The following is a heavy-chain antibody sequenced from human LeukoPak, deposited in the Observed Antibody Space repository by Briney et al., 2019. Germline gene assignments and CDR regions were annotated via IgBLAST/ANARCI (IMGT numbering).Heavy chain of an antibody. CDR3: SGAWSINWFDP. J-gene: IGHJ5*02. D-gene: IGHD2-8*02. CDR1: GGSISSSSYY. V-gene: IGHV4-39*01. Sequence: SETLSLTCTASGGSISSSSYYWGWIRQPPGKGLEWIGSIYYSGSTYYNPSLKSRVTISVDTSKNQFSLKLSSVTAADTAVYYCSGAWSINWFDPWGQGTLVTVSS. CDR2: IYYSGST.